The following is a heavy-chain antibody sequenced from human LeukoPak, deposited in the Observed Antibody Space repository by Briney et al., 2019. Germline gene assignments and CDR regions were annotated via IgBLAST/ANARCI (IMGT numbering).Heavy chain of an antibody. J-gene: IGHJ6*02. D-gene: IGHD1-26*01. CDR3: ARPLVSGHYYYYGMDV. CDR2: ISYDGSNK. CDR1: GFTFSSYA. V-gene: IGHV3-30*04. Sequence: PGRSLRLSCAASGFTFSSYAMHWVRQARGKGLEWVAVISYDGSNKYYADSVKGRFTISRDNSKNTLYLQMNSLRAEDTAVYYCARPLVSGHYYYYGMDVWGQGTTVTVSS.